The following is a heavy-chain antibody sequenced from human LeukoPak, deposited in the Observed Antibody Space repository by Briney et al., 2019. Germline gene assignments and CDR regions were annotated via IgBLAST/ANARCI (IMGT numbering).Heavy chain of an antibody. J-gene: IGHJ3*02. Sequence: SETLSLTCTVSGYSISSGYYWGWIRQPPGKGLEWIGSIYHSGSTYYNPSLKSRVTISVDTSKNQFSLKLSSVTAADTAVYYCANYMNLDAFDNWGQGTMVTVSS. CDR3: ANYMNLDAFDN. CDR1: GYSISSGYY. D-gene: IGHD3-10*01. V-gene: IGHV4-38-2*02. CDR2: IYHSGST.